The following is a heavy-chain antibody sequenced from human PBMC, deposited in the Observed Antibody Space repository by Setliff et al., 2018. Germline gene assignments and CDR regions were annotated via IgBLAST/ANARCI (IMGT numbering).Heavy chain of an antibody. CDR3: ARRTGFAVAGFDH. V-gene: IGHV5-51*01. J-gene: IGHJ4*02. CDR2: IYPGDSDF. CDR1: GYSFSTHW. Sequence: GESLKISCKGSGYSFSTHWIGWVRQVPGKGLAWIGIIYPGDSDFRYSPSFQGQVTISADKSINTAYLQWSNLKASDTAIYYCARRTGFAVAGFDHWGQGTLVTVSS. D-gene: IGHD6-19*01.